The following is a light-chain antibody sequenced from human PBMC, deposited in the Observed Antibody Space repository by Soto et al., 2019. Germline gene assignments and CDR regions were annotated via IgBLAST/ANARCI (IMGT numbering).Light chain of an antibody. CDR2: KAS. CDR3: QQYNSYSPT. CDR1: QSISTW. V-gene: IGKV1-5*03. Sequence: DIQMTQSPSTLSASVGARVPITCRARQSISTWLAWYQQEPGKAPKLLIHKASSLQSGVPSRFSGSGSGTDFTLTISSLHPDDFATYYCQQYNSYSPTFGQGTKVDIK. J-gene: IGKJ1*01.